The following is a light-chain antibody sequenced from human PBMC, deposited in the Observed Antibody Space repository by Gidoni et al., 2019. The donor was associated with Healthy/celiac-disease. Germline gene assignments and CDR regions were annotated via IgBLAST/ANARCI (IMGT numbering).Light chain of an antibody. CDR2: AAS. V-gene: IGKV1-9*01. CDR3: QQINSYPIT. CDR1: QSISSY. Sequence: LHLTPSPSSLSASVGDRVTITCRASQSISSYLAWYQQKPGKAPKLLIYAASTLQSGVPSRFSGSGSGTDFTLTISSLQPEDFATYYCQQINSYPITFGQGTRLEIK. J-gene: IGKJ5*01.